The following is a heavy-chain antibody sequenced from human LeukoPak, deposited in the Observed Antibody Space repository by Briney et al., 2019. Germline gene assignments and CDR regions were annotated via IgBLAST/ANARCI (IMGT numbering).Heavy chain of an antibody. CDR2: IYTSGST. D-gene: IGHD4-17*01. V-gene: IGHV4-4*07. CDR1: GGSISSYY. CDR3: ARGEDGTGDYRPTYFDS. Sequence: SETLSLTCIVSGGSISSYYWSWIRQPAGKGLEWIGRIYTSGSTNYNPSLKSRATISVDTSKKQFSLNLTSVTAADTAVYYCARGEDGTGDYRPTYFDSWGQGTLVTVSS. J-gene: IGHJ4*02.